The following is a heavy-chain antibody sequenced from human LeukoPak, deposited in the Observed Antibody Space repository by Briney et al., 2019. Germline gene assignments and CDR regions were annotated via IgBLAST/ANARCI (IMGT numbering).Heavy chain of an antibody. D-gene: IGHD5-12*01. CDR1: GGSFSGYY. V-gene: IGHV4-34*01. J-gene: IGHJ6*02. CDR2: INHSGST. CDR3: ARTPGSGYSGYDYYYYYGMDV. Sequence: SSETLSLTCAVYGGSFSGYYWSWIRQPPGKGLEWIGEINHSGSTNYNPSLKRRVTISVDTSKNQFSLKLSSVTAADTAVYYCARTPGSGYSGYDYYYYYGMDVWGQGTTVTVSS.